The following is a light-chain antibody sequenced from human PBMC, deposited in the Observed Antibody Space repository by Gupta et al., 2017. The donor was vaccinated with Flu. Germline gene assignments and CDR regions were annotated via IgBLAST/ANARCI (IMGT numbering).Light chain of an antibody. CDR3: AAWDDILNAWV. J-gene: IGLJ3*02. CDR2: RNN. V-gene: IGLV1-47*01. Sequence: QSVLTQLPSASGTPGQRVTISCSGSSSNIGSNYLYWYQQFPGTAPKVLIYRNNQRPSGVPDRFSGSRSGTSASLAISGLRSDDEAAYFCAAWDDILNAWVFGGGTKLTVL. CDR1: SSNIGSNY.